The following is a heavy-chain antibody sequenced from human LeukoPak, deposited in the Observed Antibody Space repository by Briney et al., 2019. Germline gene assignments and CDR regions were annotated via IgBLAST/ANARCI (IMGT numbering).Heavy chain of an antibody. Sequence: SETLSLTCTVSGGSISSYYWSWIRQPAGKGLEWIGRIYTSGSTNYNPSLESRVTMSVDTSKNQFSLKLSSVTAADTAVYYCAREQLDCSSTSCYYFDYWGQGTLVTVSS. J-gene: IGHJ4*02. CDR2: IYTSGST. CDR3: AREQLDCSSTSCYYFDY. V-gene: IGHV4-4*07. D-gene: IGHD2-2*01. CDR1: GGSISSYY.